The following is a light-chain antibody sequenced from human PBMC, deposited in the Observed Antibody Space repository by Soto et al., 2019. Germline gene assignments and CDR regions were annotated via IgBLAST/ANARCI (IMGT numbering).Light chain of an antibody. V-gene: IGLV2-14*01. CDR1: SRDIGFFNY. CDR2: EVT. J-gene: IGLJ1*01. Sequence: QSVLTQPASVSGSSGQSITVSCTGTSRDIGFFNYVSWYQQYPGNAPKLIIFEVTNRPSGVSHRFSGSKSGNTASLTISGLQAEDGADYFCASYTTRSTYVFGSGTKVTVL. CDR3: ASYTTRSTYV.